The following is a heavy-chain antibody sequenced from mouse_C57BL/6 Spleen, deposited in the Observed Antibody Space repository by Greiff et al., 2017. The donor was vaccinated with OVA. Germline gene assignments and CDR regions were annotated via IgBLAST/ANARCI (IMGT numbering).Heavy chain of an antibody. Sequence: VQLQQSGPELVKPGASVKISCKASGYAFSSSWMNWVKQRPGQGLEWIGRIYPGDGDTNYNGKFKGKATLTADNSSSTAYMQLSSLTSEDSAVYFCERDSSGGFAYWGQGTLVTVSA. CDR2: IYPGDGDT. V-gene: IGHV1-82*01. D-gene: IGHD3-2*02. J-gene: IGHJ3*01. CDR3: ERDSSGGFAY. CDR1: GYAFSSSW.